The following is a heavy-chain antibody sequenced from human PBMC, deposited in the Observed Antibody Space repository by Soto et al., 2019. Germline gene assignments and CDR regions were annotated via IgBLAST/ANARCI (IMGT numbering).Heavy chain of an antibody. J-gene: IGHJ4*02. V-gene: IGHV1-69*12. D-gene: IGHD1-1*01. CDR1: GGTFRSYV. CDR2: IIPLYGTT. Sequence: QVQLVQSGAEVKKPGSSVKVSCKASGGTFRSYVTSWVRQAPGQGLEWLGGIIPLYGTTYYAQTFQGSVTSRADESTSPAVMEPRSLRSEDTAVYYCARIGTLDWIDDYWGQGTLVTVSS. CDR3: ARIGTLDWIDDY.